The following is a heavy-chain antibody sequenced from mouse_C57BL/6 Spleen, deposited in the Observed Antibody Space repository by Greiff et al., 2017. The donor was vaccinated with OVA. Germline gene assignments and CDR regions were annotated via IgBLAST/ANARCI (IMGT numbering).Heavy chain of an antibody. D-gene: IGHD1-1*01. CDR2: ILPGSGST. V-gene: IGHV1-9*01. CDR1: GYTFTGYW. J-gene: IGHJ2*01. CDR3: ARGGLLRYLDY. Sequence: QVQLQQSGAELMKPGASVKLSCKATGYTFTGYWIEWVKQRPGHGLEWIGEILPGSGSTNYTEKFKGKATFTADTSSNPAYMQLSSLTTEDSAIYYCARGGLLRYLDYWGQGTTLTVSS.